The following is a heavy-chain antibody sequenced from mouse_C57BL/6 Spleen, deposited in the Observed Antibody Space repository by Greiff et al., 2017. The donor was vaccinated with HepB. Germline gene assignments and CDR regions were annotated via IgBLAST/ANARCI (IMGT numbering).Heavy chain of an antibody. D-gene: IGHD1-1*01. J-gene: IGHJ1*03. Sequence: VQLQQSGPELVKPGASVKISCKASGYAFSSSWMNWVKQRPGKGLEWIGRIYPGDGDTNYNGKFKGKATLTADKSSSTAYMQLSSLTSEDSAVYCCARHYGSDWYFDVWGTGTTVTVSS. CDR2: IYPGDGDT. CDR3: ARHYGSDWYFDV. CDR1: GYAFSSSW. V-gene: IGHV1-82*01.